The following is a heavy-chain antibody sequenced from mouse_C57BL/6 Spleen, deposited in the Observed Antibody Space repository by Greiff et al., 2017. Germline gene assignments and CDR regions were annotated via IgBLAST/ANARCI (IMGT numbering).Heavy chain of an antibody. J-gene: IGHJ2*01. CDR3: ARQFITTVVVVGD. D-gene: IGHD1-1*01. CDR2: IYPGSGST. Sequence: QVQLQQPGAELVKPGASVKMSCKASGYTFTSYWITWVKQRPGQGLEWIGDIYPGSGSTNYNEKFKSKATLTVDTSSSTAYMQLSSLTSEDSAVYCGARQFITTVVVVGDWGQSATLAVAS. CDR1: GYTFTSYW. V-gene: IGHV1-55*01.